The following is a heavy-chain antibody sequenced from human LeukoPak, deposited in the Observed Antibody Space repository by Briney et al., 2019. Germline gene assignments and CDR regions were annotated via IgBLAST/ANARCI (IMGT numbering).Heavy chain of an antibody. CDR2: IYYSGCT. J-gene: IGHJ4*02. V-gene: IGHV4-39*07. D-gene: IGHD6-13*01. CDR3: ATGVHGIAAAGDYYFDY. CDR1: GGSISSSSYY. Sequence: PSETLSLTCTVSGGSISSSSYYWGWIRQPPGKGLEWIGSIYYSGCTYYNPSLKSRVTISVDTSKNQFSLKLSSVTAADTAVYYCATGVHGIAAAGDYYFDYWGQGTLVTVSS.